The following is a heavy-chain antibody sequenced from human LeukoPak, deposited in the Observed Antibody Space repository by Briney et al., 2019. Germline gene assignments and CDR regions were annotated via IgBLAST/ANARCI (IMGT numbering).Heavy chain of an antibody. V-gene: IGHV1-2*02. Sequence: GASMKVSCKASGYTFTGYYMHWVRQAPGQGLEWMGWINPNSGGTNYAQKFQGRVTMTRDTSISTAYMELSRLRSDDAAVYYCARANKWEVGYMDVWGKGTTVTVSS. CDR3: ARANKWEVGYMDV. CDR1: GYTFTGYY. D-gene: IGHD1-26*01. J-gene: IGHJ6*03. CDR2: INPNSGGT.